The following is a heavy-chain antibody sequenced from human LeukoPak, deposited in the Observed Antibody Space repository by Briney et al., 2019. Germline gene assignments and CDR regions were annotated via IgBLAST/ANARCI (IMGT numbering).Heavy chain of an antibody. CDR1: GGSISSYY. D-gene: IGHD3-10*01. CDR3: ARAEFGNFDY. CDR2: IYYSGST. V-gene: IGHV4-59*01. Sequence: PSETLSLTCTVSGGSISSYYWSWIRQPPAKGLEWIGYIYYSGSTNYNPSLKSRVTISVDTSKNQFSLKLSSVTAADTAVYYCARAEFGNFDYWGQGTLVTVSS. J-gene: IGHJ4*02.